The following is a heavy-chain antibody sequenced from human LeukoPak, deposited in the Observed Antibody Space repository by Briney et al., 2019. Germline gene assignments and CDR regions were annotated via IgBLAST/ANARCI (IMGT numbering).Heavy chain of an antibody. CDR2: ISWDGGDT. V-gene: IGHV3-43*01. J-gene: IGHJ4*02. CDR3: ARAAWFGTRYYFDY. D-gene: IGHD3-10*01. CDR1: GFSFDDYT. Sequence: PGGSLRLSCEASGFSFDDYTMHWVRQAPGKGLEWVSLISWDGGDTYYADSVKGRFTISRDNSKNTLYLQMNSLRAEDTAVYYCARAAWFGTRYYFDYWGQGTLVTVSS.